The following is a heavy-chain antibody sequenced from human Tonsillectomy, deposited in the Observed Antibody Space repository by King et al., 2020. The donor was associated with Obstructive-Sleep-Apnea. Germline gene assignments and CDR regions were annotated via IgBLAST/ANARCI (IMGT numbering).Heavy chain of an antibody. J-gene: IGHJ3*02. D-gene: IGHD3-9*01. CDR1: GVTVINAW. CDR3: TRDYDILTGYYYGAFDI. Sequence: VQLVESGGGLVKPGGSLRLSCAASGVTVINAWMSWGRQVPGKGLGGVGRFKKKSDGGRTDYAAPVKGRFTISRDDSKNTLYLQMNSLKTEDTAVYYCTRDYDILTGYYYGAFDIWGQGTMVTVSS. CDR2: FKKKSDGGRT. V-gene: IGHV3-15*01.